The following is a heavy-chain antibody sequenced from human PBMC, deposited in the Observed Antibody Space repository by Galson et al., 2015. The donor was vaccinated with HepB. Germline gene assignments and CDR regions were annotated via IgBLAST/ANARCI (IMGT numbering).Heavy chain of an antibody. D-gene: IGHD2-15*01. V-gene: IGHV5-10-1*01. CDR1: GYSFTSYW. Sequence: QSGAEVKKPGESLRISCKGSGYSFTSYWISWVRQMPGKGLEWMGRIDPSDSYTNYSPSFQGHVTISADKSISTAYLQWSSLKASDTAMYYCAKGYCSGGSCYAGIDAFDIWGQGTMVTVSS. CDR2: IDPSDSYT. J-gene: IGHJ3*02. CDR3: AKGYCSGGSCYAGIDAFDI.